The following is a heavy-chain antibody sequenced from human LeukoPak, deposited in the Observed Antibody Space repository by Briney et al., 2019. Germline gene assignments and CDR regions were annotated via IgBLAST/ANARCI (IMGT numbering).Heavy chain of an antibody. CDR1: GGAFSSYA. J-gene: IGHJ5*02. V-gene: IGHV1-69*13. Sequence: ASVKVSCKASGGAFSSYAISWVRQAPGQGLEWMGGIIPIFGTANYAQKFQGRVTITADESTSTAYMELSSLRSEDTAVYYCARVVVGYYNWFDPWGQGTLATVSS. CDR3: ARVVVGYYNWFDP. CDR2: IIPIFGTA. D-gene: IGHD2-2*01.